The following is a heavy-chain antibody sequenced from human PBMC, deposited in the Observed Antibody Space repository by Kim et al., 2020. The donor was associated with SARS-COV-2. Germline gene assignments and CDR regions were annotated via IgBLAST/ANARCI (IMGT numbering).Heavy chain of an antibody. Sequence: TGYEQKFQGRVTMTRNTSISTAYMELSSLRSEDTAVYYCASSSAAGPLDYWGQGTLVTVSS. CDR3: ASSSAAGPLDY. D-gene: IGHD6-13*01. J-gene: IGHJ4*02. V-gene: IGHV1-8*01. CDR2: T.